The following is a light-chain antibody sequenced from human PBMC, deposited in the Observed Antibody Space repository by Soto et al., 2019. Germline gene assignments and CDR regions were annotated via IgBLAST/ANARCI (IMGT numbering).Light chain of an antibody. CDR2: DVS. CDR1: SSDVGGYNY. V-gene: IGLV2-14*01. J-gene: IGLJ3*02. CDR3: SSYTSSSTPW. Sequence: QSALTHPASVSGSPGQSITISCTGTSSDVGGYNYVSWYQQHPGKAPKLMIYDVSNRPSGVSNRFSGSKSGNTASLTISGLQAEDEADYYCSSYTSSSTPWFGGGTKLTVL.